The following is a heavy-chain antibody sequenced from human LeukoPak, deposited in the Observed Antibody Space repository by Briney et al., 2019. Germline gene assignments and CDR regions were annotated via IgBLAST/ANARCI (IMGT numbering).Heavy chain of an antibody. V-gene: IGHV1-2*02. Sequence: ASVKVSCKASGYTFTSYDINWVRQVPGQGLEWMGWINPHSGDTNYAQNFQGRVTMTSDSSISTAYMELSRLTSDDTAVYYCARDVHVAATVFSLNWFDPWGQGTRVTVSS. CDR2: INPHSGDT. CDR1: GYTFTSYD. J-gene: IGHJ5*02. D-gene: IGHD2-15*01. CDR3: ARDVHVAATVFSLNWFDP.